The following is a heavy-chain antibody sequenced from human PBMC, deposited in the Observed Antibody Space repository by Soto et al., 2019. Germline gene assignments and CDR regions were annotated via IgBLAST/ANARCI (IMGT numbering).Heavy chain of an antibody. J-gene: IGHJ5*02. CDR1: GYTFTSYG. V-gene: IGHV1-18*01. Sequence: QVQLVQSGAEVKKPGASVKVSCKASGYTFTSYGISWVRQAPGQGHEWMGWISAYNGNTKYAQKLQGRVTMTTDTTTSTAYMELRSLRSDDTALYYCTRDYTHSGWCEPWGQGTMVTVSS. CDR3: TRDYTHSGWCEP. D-gene: IGHD2-21*01. CDR2: ISAYNGNT.